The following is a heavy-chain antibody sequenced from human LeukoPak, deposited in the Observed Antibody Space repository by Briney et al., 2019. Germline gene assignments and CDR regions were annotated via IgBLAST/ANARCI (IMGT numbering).Heavy chain of an antibody. Sequence: SETLSLTCAVYGGSFSSYYWSWIRQPPGKGLEWIGEINHSGSTNYNPSLKSRVTISVETSKNQFSLKLSSMTAADTAVYYCARIPRRITMVRGVITGFDYWGQGTLVTVSS. J-gene: IGHJ4*02. CDR1: GGSFSSYY. CDR2: INHSGST. V-gene: IGHV4-34*01. CDR3: ARIPRRITMVRGVITGFDY. D-gene: IGHD3-10*01.